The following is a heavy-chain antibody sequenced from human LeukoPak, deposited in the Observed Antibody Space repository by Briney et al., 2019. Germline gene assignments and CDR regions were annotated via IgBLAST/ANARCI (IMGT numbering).Heavy chain of an antibody. Sequence: PGGSLRLSCAASGFTFSSNSMNWVRQAPGKGLEWVSYISSSSSTIYYADSVKGRFTISRDNAKNSLYLQMNSLRDEDTAVYYCARVTWEGGPDYSNCAEIRPTAWFDPWGQGTLVTVSS. V-gene: IGHV3-48*02. D-gene: IGHD4-11*01. CDR2: ISSSSSTI. CDR1: GFTFSSNS. CDR3: ARVTWEGGPDYSNCAEIRPTAWFDP. J-gene: IGHJ5*02.